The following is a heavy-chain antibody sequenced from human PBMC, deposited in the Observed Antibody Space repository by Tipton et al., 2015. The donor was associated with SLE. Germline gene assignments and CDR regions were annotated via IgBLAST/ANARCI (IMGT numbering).Heavy chain of an antibody. D-gene: IGHD3-16*01. CDR3: ARLGDWDFYYYMDV. Sequence: QVQLVQSGAEVKKPGASVKVSCKASGYTFTSYCITWVRQAPGQGLEWMGWISGYNGNTNYAQKLQGRVTMTTDTSTSTAYMELRSLRSADTAVYYCARLGDWDFYYYMDVWGKGTTVTVSS. V-gene: IGHV1-18*01. CDR2: ISGYNGNT. CDR1: GYTFTSYC. J-gene: IGHJ6*03.